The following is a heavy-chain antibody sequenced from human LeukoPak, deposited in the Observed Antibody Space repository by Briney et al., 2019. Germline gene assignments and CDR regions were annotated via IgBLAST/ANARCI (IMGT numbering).Heavy chain of an antibody. D-gene: IGHD2-15*01. CDR1: GFTFSSYW. V-gene: IGHV3-7*05. Sequence: PGESLRLSCAASGFTFSSYWMSWVRQAPGKGLEWVANIKQDGSDKYYVDSVKGRFTISRDNAKNSLYLQMNSLRAEDTAVYYCARDGGAFCSGGSCYFDYWGQGTLVTVSS. CDR2: IKQDGSDK. J-gene: IGHJ4*02. CDR3: ARDGGAFCSGGSCYFDY.